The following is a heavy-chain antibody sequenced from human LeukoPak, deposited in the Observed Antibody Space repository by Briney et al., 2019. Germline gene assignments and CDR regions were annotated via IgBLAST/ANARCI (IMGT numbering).Heavy chain of an antibody. J-gene: IGHJ5*02. Sequence: GASVKVSCKASGGTFSSYAISWVRQAPGQGLEWMGGIIPIFGTANYAQKFQGRVTITTDESTSTAYMELSSLRSEDTAAYYCARQCSGGSCYSPVWFDPWGQGTLVTVSS. CDR2: IIPIFGTA. D-gene: IGHD2-15*01. V-gene: IGHV1-69*05. CDR3: ARQCSGGSCYSPVWFDP. CDR1: GGTFSSYA.